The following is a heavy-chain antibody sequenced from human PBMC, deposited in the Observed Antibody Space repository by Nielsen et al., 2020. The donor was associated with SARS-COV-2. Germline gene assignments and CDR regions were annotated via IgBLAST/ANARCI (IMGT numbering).Heavy chain of an antibody. J-gene: IGHJ4*02. Sequence: VRQMPGKGLEWVANVKEDGSEMYYVDSLKGRFTISRDNAKNSLYLQMNSLRAEDTAVYYCARESLRFFGPHSSRGKFDYWGQGTLVTVSS. D-gene: IGHD3-3*01. V-gene: IGHV3-7*05. CDR3: ARESLRFFGPHSSRGKFDY. CDR2: VKEDGSEM.